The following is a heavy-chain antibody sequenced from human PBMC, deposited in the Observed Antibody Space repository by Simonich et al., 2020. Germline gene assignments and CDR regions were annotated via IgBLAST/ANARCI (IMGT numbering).Heavy chain of an antibody. J-gene: IGHJ5*02. V-gene: IGHV3-33*01. D-gene: IGHD6-13*01. CDR1: GFTFSSYG. CDR2: IWYDGSNK. Sequence: QVQLVESGGGVVQPGRSLRLSCAASGFTFSSYGMHWVRQAPGKGVELVAGIWYDGSNKYYADSVKGRFTISRDNSKNTLYLQMNSLRAEDTAVYYCARAYSSSWYNWFDPWGQGTLVTVSS. CDR3: ARAYSSSWYNWFDP.